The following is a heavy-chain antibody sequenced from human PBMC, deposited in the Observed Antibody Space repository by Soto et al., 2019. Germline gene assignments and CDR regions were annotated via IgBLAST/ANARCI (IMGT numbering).Heavy chain of an antibody. J-gene: IGHJ4*02. Sequence: SETLSLTCTVSGGSISSGDYYWSWIRQPPGKGLEWIGNIYYSGSTYYNPYLKSRITISIDTSKNQFSLKLSSVTAADTAVYYCARRRDYFDYWGQGTLVTVSS. CDR1: GGSISSGDYY. V-gene: IGHV4-30-4*01. CDR3: ARRRDYFDY. CDR2: IYYSGST.